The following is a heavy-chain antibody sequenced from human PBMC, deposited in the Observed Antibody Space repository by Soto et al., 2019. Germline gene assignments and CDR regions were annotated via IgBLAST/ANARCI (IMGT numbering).Heavy chain of an antibody. Sequence: SVKVSCKASGVTFSNYGINWVRQAPGQGLEWMGGVIPLFGAANYAQKFQGRVTITADASTSMVYMQLSSLRSEDTAVYYCAREQHDPYDASGYYFNWFDPWGQGTLVTVSS. J-gene: IGHJ5*02. V-gene: IGHV1-69*13. CDR3: AREQHDPYDASGYYFNWFDP. D-gene: IGHD3-22*01. CDR1: GVTFSNYG. CDR2: VIPLFGAA.